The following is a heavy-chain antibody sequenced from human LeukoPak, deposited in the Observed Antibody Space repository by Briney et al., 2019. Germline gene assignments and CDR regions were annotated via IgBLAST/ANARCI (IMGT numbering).Heavy chain of an antibody. CDR1: GFTFSDYY. D-gene: IGHD1-26*01. Sequence: KPGGSLRLSCAASGFTFSDYYMSWIRQAPGKGLEWVSYISSSGSTIYYADSVKGRFTISRDNAKNSLYLQMNSLRAEDTAVYYCARIIVGATYARSGDAFDIWGQGTMVTASS. CDR3: ARIIVGATYARSGDAFDI. J-gene: IGHJ3*02. V-gene: IGHV3-11*04. CDR2: ISSSGSTI.